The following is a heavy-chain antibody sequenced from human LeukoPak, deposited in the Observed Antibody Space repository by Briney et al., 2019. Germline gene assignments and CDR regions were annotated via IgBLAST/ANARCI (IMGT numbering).Heavy chain of an antibody. V-gene: IGHV3-23*01. D-gene: IGHD1-26*01. CDR3: AKDITRRIVGAFADAFDI. CDR1: GFTFSSYA. J-gene: IGHJ3*02. CDR2: ISGSGGST. Sequence: GGSLRLSCAASGFTFSSYAMSWVRQAQGKGLEWAPVISGSGGSTYYADSVEGRFTISRDNSKNTLYLQMNSLRADDTAVYYCAKDITRRIVGAFADAFDIWGQGTMVTVSS.